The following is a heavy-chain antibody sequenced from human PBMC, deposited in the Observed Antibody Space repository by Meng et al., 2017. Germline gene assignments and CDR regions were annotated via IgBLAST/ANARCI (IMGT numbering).Heavy chain of an antibody. J-gene: IGHJ4*02. V-gene: IGHV1-46*01. CDR3: ARDWYDSSGYYLV. CDR1: GYTFTSSY. D-gene: IGHD3-22*01. CDR2: INPSGGST. Sequence: LEQLGDEVKKAGASVNIACMASGYTFTSSYIHWLRQAPGQGLEWMGIINPSGGSTSYAQKFQGRVTMTRDTSTSTVYMELSSLRSEDTAVYYCARDWYDSSGYYLVWGQGTLVTVSS.